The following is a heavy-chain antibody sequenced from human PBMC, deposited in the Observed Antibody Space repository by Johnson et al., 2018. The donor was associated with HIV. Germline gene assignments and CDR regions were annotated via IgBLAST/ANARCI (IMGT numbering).Heavy chain of an antibody. V-gene: IGHV3-13*01. J-gene: IGHJ3*02. CDR2: IGTAGDT. CDR1: GFTFSSYD. CDR3: ARELEGDYAFDI. D-gene: IGHD3-10*01. Sequence: EQLVESGGGLVQPGGSLRLSCAASGFTFSSYDMHWVRQATGKGLEWVSAIGTAGDTYYPGSVKGRFTISRENAKNSLYLQMNSLRAGDTAVYYCARELEGDYAFDIWGQGTMVTVSS.